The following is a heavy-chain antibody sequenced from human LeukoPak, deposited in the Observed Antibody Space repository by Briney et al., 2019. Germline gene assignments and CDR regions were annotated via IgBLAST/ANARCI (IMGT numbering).Heavy chain of an antibody. V-gene: IGHV3-21*01. CDR3: ARVGAGGVSY. Sequence: GGSLRLPCAASGFTFSSYSMNWVRQAPGKGLEWVSSISSSSSYIYYADSVKGRFTISRDNAKNSLYLQMNSLRAEDTAVYYCARVGAGGVSYWGQGTLVTVSS. CDR1: GFTFSSYS. CDR2: ISSSSSYI. J-gene: IGHJ4*02. D-gene: IGHD3-16*01.